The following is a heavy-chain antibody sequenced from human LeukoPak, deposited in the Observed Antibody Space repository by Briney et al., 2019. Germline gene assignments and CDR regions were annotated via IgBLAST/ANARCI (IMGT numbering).Heavy chain of an antibody. J-gene: IGHJ6*03. V-gene: IGHV1-58*02. D-gene: IGHD3-16*01. CDR3: ARDLGSYLYYYYYMDV. CDR2: IVVGSGNT. Sequence: GASVKVSCKASGFTFSSSAIQWVRQPRGQRLEWMGWIVVGSGNTNYAQRFQERVTITRDMSTSTAYMELSSLRSEDTAVYYCARDLGSYLYYYYYMDVWGKGTTVTVFS. CDR1: GFTFSSSA.